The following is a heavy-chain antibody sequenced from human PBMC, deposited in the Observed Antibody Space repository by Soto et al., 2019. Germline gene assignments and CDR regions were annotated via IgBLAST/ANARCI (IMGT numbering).Heavy chain of an antibody. J-gene: IGHJ5*02. V-gene: IGHV1-46*01. D-gene: IGHD6-19*01. CDR3: AGVQSIAVAGPISS. CDR1: GYTFTSYY. Sequence: ASVKVSCKASGYTFTSYYMHWVRQAPGQGLEWMGVINPSGGSTTYAQKFQGRVTMTRDTSTSTVYMELSSLRSEDTAVYYCAGVQSIAVAGPISSWGQGTLVTVSS. CDR2: INPSGGST.